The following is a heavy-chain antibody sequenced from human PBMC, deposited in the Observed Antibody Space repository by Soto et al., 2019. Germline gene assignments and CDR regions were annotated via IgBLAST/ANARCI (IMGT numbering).Heavy chain of an antibody. Sequence: QLQLQESGPGLVKPSETLSLTCTVSGGSISSSSYYWGWIRQPPGKGLEWIGSIYYSGSTYYNPSLKSRVTISVDTSKNQFSLKRSSVTAADTAVYYCANPGAIGTGWYFDLWGRGTLVTVSS. J-gene: IGHJ2*01. CDR3: ANPGAIGTGWYFDL. CDR1: GGSISSSSYY. V-gene: IGHV4-39*01. D-gene: IGHD1-26*01. CDR2: IYYSGST.